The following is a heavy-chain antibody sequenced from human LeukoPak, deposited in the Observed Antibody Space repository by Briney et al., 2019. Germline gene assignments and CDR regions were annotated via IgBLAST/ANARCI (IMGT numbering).Heavy chain of an antibody. V-gene: IGHV4-39*01. CDR1: SGSISSSSYY. Sequence: PSETLSLTCTVSSGSISSSSYYWGWIRQPPGKGLEWIGSSYYSGSTYYNPSLKSRVTISVDTPKNQFSLKLSSVTAADTAVYFCARLVTINTVTTARYWYFDLWGRGTLVTVSS. CDR3: ARLVTINTVTTARYWYFDL. CDR2: SYYSGST. D-gene: IGHD4-17*01. J-gene: IGHJ2*01.